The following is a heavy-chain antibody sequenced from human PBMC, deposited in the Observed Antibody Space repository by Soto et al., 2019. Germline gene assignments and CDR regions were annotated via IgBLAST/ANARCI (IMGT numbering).Heavy chain of an antibody. D-gene: IGHD2-2*01. V-gene: IGHV1-69*04. CDR1: GGTFSSYT. J-gene: IGHJ5*02. CDR3: EREEYCSSTSCYQAWFDP. CDR2: IIPILGIA. Sequence: GASVKVSCKASGGTFSSYTISWVRQAPGQGLEWMGRIIPILGIANYAQKFQGRVTITADKSTSTAYMELSSLRSEDTAVYYCEREEYCSSTSCYQAWFDPWGQGTLVTVSS.